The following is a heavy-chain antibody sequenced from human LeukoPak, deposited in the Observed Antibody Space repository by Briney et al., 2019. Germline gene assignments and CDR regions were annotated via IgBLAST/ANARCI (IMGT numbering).Heavy chain of an antibody. Sequence: SQTLSLTCAISGDSVSSNSVTWNWIRQSPSRGLEWLGRTYYRSTWYNDYAVSVRGRITVNPDTSKNQFSVHLNSVTPEDTAVYYCARRLTQYDCFDPWGQGILVTVSS. J-gene: IGHJ5*02. CDR1: GDSVSSNSVT. CDR3: ARRLTQYDCFDP. V-gene: IGHV6-1*01. CDR2: TYYRSTWYN. D-gene: IGHD2-2*01.